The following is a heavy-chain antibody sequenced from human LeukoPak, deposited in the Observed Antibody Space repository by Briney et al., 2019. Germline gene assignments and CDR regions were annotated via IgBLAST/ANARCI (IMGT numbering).Heavy chain of an antibody. CDR1: GYTFTNYY. J-gene: IGHJ4*02. V-gene: IGHV1-46*01. D-gene: IGHD5-18*01. CDR3: ATEIGPRQLHLWGSAFDY. CDR2: IKPSGGGT. Sequence: GASVKVSCKASGYTFTNYYMHWVRQPPGQGLEWMGIIKPSGGGTSYAQKFQGRLTMTRDTSTTTVYMELSSLRSEDTAMYYCATEIGPRQLHLWGSAFDYWGQGTLVTVSS.